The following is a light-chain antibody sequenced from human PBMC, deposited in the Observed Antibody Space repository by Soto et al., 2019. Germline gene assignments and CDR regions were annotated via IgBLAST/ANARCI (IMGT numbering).Light chain of an antibody. CDR3: QQENTGPRT. Sequence: EIVMTQSPATLSVSPGERATLSCRASQSVSSNLAWYQQKPGQAPRLLIYGASTRATGIPARFSGSGSGTAFTLTISSLQSADVAGSYCQQENTGPRTCGQGTKVDSK. CDR2: GAS. V-gene: IGKV3-15*01. J-gene: IGKJ1*01. CDR1: QSVSSN.